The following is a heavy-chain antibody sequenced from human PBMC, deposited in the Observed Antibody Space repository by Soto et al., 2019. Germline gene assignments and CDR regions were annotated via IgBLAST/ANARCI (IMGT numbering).Heavy chain of an antibody. CDR2: ISGSGGTT. D-gene: IGHD3-10*01. Sequence: RRLSCIGSGFTFSSNAMSWVRQAPGKGLEWVSAISGSGGTTYYADSVKGRFAVSRDNSNNTLYLQMNSLRAEDTAVYYCAKQRAGFGSGSDTYYFDYWGQGTLVTVSS. V-gene: IGHV3-23*01. CDR1: GFTFSSNA. J-gene: IGHJ4*02. CDR3: AKQRAGFGSGSDTYYFDY.